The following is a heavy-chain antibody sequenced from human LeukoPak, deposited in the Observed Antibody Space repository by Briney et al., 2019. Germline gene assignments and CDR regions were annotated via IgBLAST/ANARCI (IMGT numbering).Heavy chain of an antibody. CDR3: AKMRGQYYHSYYMDA. V-gene: IGHV3-23*01. J-gene: IGHJ6*03. CDR2: GGSGGST. Sequence: SXRLSXAASGXIFSSYAXSWVRQAPGKGLEWVSYGGSGGSTYYSDSVKGRFTVSRDNSKSTLYLQMNSLTAEDTAVYYCAKMRGQYYHSYYMDAWGKGTTVTVSS. CDR1: GXIFSSYA.